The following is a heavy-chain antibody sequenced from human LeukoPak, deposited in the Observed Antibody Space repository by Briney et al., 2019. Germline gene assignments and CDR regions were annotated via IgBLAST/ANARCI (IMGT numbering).Heavy chain of an antibody. J-gene: IGHJ4*02. CDR3: AKGVNGYDYFDY. CDR2: ISYDGSNK. V-gene: IGHV3-30*18. D-gene: IGHD5-12*01. CDR1: GFTFSSYG. Sequence: GRSLRLSCAASGFTFSSYGMLWVRQAPGKGLEWVAVISYDGSNKYYADSVKGRFTISRDNSKNTLYLQMNSLRAEDTAVYYCAKGVNGYDYFDYWGQGTLVTVSS.